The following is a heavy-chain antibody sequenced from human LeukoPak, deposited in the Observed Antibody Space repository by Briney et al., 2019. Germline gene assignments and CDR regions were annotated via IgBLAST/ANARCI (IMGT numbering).Heavy chain of an antibody. CDR2: IRSKAYGGQT. D-gene: IGHD2-15*01. V-gene: IGHV3-49*04. CDR3: TRGPILLWIHNGMDV. CDR1: GLIFGVHA. Sequence: GGSLRLSCTASGLIFGVHAMSWVRQAPGKGLEWVGLIRSKAYGGQTEYAASVKGRLTLSRNDSKSIAYLQMNSLKSEDTAFYYCTRGPILLWIHNGMDVWGQGTTVTVSS. J-gene: IGHJ6*02.